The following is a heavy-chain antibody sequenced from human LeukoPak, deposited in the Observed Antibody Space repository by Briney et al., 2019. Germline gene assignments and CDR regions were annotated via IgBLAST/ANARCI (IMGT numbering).Heavy chain of an antibody. CDR3: ARDGGTFRLDF. J-gene: IGHJ4*02. CDR2: IWYDGSKK. V-gene: IGHV3-33*01. D-gene: IGHD1-26*01. CDR1: GFTFSSYG. Sequence: GGSLRLSCAASGFTFSSYGMHWVRQAPGKGLEWVAVIWYDGSKKYYADSAKGRFTISKDNSNNILYLQMDSLRAEDTAVYYCARDGGTFRLDFWGQGALVTVSS.